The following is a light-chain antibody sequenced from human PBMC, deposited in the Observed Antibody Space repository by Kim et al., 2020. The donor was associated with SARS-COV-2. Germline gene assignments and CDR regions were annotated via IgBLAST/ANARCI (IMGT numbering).Light chain of an antibody. V-gene: IGKV3-15*01. J-gene: IGKJ2*03. Sequence: VSPGERAPLSCRAIQSVSSNLAWYQQKPGQAPRLLIYGASTRAPGIAARFSGSGSGTEFTLTISSLQSEDFTVYYGQQYNNWPLYSFGQGTKLEI. CDR2: GAS. CDR1: QSVSSN. CDR3: QQYNNWPLYS.